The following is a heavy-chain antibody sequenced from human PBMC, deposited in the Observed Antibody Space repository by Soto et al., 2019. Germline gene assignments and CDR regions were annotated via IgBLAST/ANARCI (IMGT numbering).Heavy chain of an antibody. J-gene: IGHJ6*02. Sequence: MNWVRQAPGKGLEWVSSISSSSSYIYYADSVKGRFTISRDNAKNSLYLQMNSLRAEDTAVYYCARDGSTIFGVAYYYGMDVWGQGTTVTVSS. CDR2: ISSSSSYI. D-gene: IGHD3-3*01. V-gene: IGHV3-21*01. CDR3: ARDGSTIFGVAYYYGMDV.